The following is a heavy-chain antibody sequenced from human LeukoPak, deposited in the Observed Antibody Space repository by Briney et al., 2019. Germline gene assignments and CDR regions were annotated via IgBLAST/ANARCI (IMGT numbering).Heavy chain of an antibody. CDR2: IYYDGST. Sequence: PSETLLTCTVSGGSITYYYWSWIRQPPGKGLEWMGYIYYDGSTNYNPSLKSRVTISVDTSKNQFSLRLTSVTAADTAVYYCARVAAAPYYYYYYMDVWGKGTTVTVSS. CDR3: ARVAAAPYYYYYYMDV. CDR1: GGSITYYY. V-gene: IGHV4-59*01. J-gene: IGHJ6*03. D-gene: IGHD6-13*01.